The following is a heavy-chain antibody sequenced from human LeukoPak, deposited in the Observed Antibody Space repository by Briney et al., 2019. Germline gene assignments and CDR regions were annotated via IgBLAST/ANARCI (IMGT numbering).Heavy chain of an antibody. Sequence: SETLSLTCTVSGGSSSNFYWSWIRQPPGKGLEWLGYIYPSGSTNYSPSLKGRVTISVDTSKNQFSLKLSSVTAADTAVYYCARLYDSRVDYWGQGTLVTVSS. CDR2: IYPSGST. CDR3: ARLYDSRVDY. D-gene: IGHD3-22*01. CDR1: GGSSSNFY. V-gene: IGHV4-4*09. J-gene: IGHJ4*02.